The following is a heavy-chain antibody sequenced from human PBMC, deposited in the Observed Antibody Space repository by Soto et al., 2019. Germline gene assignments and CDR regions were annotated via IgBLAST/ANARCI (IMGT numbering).Heavy chain of an antibody. V-gene: IGHV1-18*01. CDR3: ARGPYGGYLGGYHYYYMDV. CDR1: GYTFTSYG. Sequence: ASVKVSCKASGYTFTSYGISWVRQAPGQGLEWMGWISAYNGNTNYAQKLQGRVTMTTDTSTSTAYMELRSLRSEDTAVYYCARGPYGGYLGGYHYYYMDVWGKGTPVTVSS. J-gene: IGHJ6*03. D-gene: IGHD5-12*01. CDR2: ISAYNGNT.